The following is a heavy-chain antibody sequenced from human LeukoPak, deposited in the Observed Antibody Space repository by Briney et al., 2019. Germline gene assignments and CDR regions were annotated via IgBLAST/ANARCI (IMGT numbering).Heavy chain of an antibody. D-gene: IGHD4-17*01. J-gene: IGHJ4*02. Sequence: SETLSVTCTVSGGSISSYYWSWIRQPPGKGLEWIGYIYYSGSTNYNPSLKSRVTISVDTSKNQFSLKLSSVTAADTAVYYCARGGLLTVTAFDYWGQGTLVTVSS. V-gene: IGHV4-59*12. CDR3: ARGGLLTVTAFDY. CDR2: IYYSGST. CDR1: GGSISSYY.